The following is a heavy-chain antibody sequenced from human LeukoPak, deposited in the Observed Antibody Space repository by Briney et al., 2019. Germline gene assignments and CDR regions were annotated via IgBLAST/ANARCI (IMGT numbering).Heavy chain of an antibody. CDR2: INHSGST. D-gene: IGHD3-22*01. J-gene: IGHJ4*02. Sequence: SETLSLTCAVYGGSFSGYYWSWIRQPPGKGLEWIGEINHSGSTNYNPSLKSRVTISVDTSKNQFSLKLSSVTAADTAVYYCAQVGQNYYDSSGYYSWGYFDYWGQGTLVTVSS. V-gene: IGHV4-34*01. CDR3: AQVGQNYYDSSGYYSWGYFDY. CDR1: GGSFSGYY.